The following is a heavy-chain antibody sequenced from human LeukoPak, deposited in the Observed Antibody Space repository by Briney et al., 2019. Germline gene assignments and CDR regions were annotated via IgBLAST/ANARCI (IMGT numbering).Heavy chain of an antibody. Sequence: GGSLRLSCAVSGFTFSDYGMHWVRQAPGKGLEWVAVIWFDGSNNYYADSVKGRFTISRDNSMHTLYLQMNSLRAEDTAVYYCAVNWIRGNDYFDYGGQGTLVAVSS. CDR2: IWFDGSNN. J-gene: IGHJ4*02. CDR3: AVNWIRGNDYFDY. D-gene: IGHD1-20*01. V-gene: IGHV3-33*01. CDR1: GFTFSDYG.